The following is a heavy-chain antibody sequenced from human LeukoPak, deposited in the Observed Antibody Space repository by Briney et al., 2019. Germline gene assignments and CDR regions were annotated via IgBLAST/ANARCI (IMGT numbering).Heavy chain of an antibody. CDR2: ISSSSSYI. J-gene: IGHJ4*02. CDR3: ARGKGSGSYAY. D-gene: IGHD1-26*01. Sequence: GGSLRLSCATSGFTFTTFWMHWVRQAPGKGLEWVSSISSSSSYIYYADSVKGRFTISRDNAKNSLYLQMNSLRAEDTAVYYCARGKGSGSYAYWGQGTLVTVSS. V-gene: IGHV3-21*01. CDR1: GFTFTTFW.